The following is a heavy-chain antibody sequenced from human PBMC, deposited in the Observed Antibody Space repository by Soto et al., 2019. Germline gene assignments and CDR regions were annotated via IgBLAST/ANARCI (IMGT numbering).Heavy chain of an antibody. J-gene: IGHJ4*02. CDR1: GFTFSYYW. V-gene: IGHV3-74*03. Sequence: GGSLRLSCAASGFTFSYYWLHWVRQTPEKGLVWVARIYSDGSATTYADSVKGRFTISRDNSKNTLYLQMNSLRADDTAIYYCARVPSSGWPYFFDYWGLGTLVTVSS. CDR3: ARVPSSGWPYFFDY. D-gene: IGHD6-19*01. CDR2: IYSDGSAT.